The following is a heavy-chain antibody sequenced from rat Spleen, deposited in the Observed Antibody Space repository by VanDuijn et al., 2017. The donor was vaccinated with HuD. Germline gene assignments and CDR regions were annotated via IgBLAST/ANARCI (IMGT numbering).Heavy chain of an antibody. D-gene: IGHD1-10*01. CDR3: TSRGSNYRNWFAN. Sequence: EVQLVESGGGLVQPGRSLKLSCAVSGFTFSNFDMAWVRQAPTKGLEWVASISIGSDIIYFRDSLKGRFTISRDNAKNTLYLQMDSLGSEDSATYYCTSRGSNYRNWFANWGQGTLVTVSS. CDR2: ISIGSDII. J-gene: IGHJ3*01. V-gene: IGHV5S13*01. CDR1: GFTFSNFD.